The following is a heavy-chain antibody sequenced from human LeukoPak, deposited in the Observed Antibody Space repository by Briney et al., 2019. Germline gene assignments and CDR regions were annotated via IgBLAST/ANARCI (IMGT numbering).Heavy chain of an antibody. J-gene: IGHJ4*02. CDR1: GFTFSSYW. V-gene: IGHV3-74*01. Sequence: GGSLRLSXAASGFTFSSYWMHWVRQAPGKGLVWVSRINSDGSSTSYADSVKGRFTISRDNAKNTLYLQMNSLRAEDTAVYYCARVFDGYSAGYWGQGTLVTVSS. CDR3: ARVFDGYSAGY. D-gene: IGHD4-11*01. CDR2: INSDGSST.